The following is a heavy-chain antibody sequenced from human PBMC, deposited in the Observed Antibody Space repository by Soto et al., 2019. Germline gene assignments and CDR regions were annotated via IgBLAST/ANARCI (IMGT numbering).Heavy chain of an antibody. V-gene: IGHV3-15*07. D-gene: IGHD3-3*01. CDR1: GFTFSNAW. Sequence: EVQLVESGGGLVKPGGSLRLSCAASGFTFSNAWMNWVRQAPGKGLEWVGRIKSKTDGGTTDYAAPGKGRFTISRDDSKSTLYLQMNSLKTEDTAVYYCTTDGRFLEWFYYYYYGMDVWGQGTTVTVSS. CDR3: TTDGRFLEWFYYYYYGMDV. CDR2: IKSKTDGGTT. J-gene: IGHJ6*02.